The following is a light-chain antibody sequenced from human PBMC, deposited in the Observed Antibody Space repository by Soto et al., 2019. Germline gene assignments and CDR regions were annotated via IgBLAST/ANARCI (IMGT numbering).Light chain of an antibody. CDR1: QTVNTW. CDR3: QQYNSYSPEGLT. J-gene: IGKJ4*01. V-gene: IGKV1-5*01. Sequence: DIQMTQSPSTLSASWGDTVTVTCRASQTVNTWLAWYQHKPGKAPKLLIYDASVLETGVPSRFSGFSSGTEFTLTISSLQPDDFATYFCQQYNSYSPEGLTFGGGTKVDIK. CDR2: DAS.